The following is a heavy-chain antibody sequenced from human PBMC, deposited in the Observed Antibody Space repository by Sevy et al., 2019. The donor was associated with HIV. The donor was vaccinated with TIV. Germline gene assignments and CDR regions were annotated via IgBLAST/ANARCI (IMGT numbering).Heavy chain of an antibody. CDR2: IDPSDSYI. CDR1: GYSFTSYW. CDR3: ASHSQYSSSLARDY. Sequence: GESLKISCKGSGYSFTSYWISWVRQMPGKGLEWMGRIDPSDSYINYSPSFQGHVTISADKSISTAYLQWSSLKASDTAMYYCASHSQYSSSLARDYWGQGTLVTVSS. J-gene: IGHJ4*02. D-gene: IGHD6-13*01. V-gene: IGHV5-10-1*01.